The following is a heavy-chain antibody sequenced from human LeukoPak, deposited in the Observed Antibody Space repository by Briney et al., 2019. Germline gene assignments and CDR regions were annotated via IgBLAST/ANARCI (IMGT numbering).Heavy chain of an antibody. CDR1: GYTFTSYD. CDR3: ARVRSYDFWSGYSY. CDR2: MNPNSGNT. V-gene: IGHV1-8*01. J-gene: IGHJ4*02. Sequence: APVKVSXKASGYTFTSYDINWVRQATGQGLEWMGWMNPNSGNTGYAQKFQGRVTMTRNTSISTAYMELSSLRSEDTAVYYCARVRSYDFWSGYSYWGQGTLVTVSS. D-gene: IGHD3-3*01.